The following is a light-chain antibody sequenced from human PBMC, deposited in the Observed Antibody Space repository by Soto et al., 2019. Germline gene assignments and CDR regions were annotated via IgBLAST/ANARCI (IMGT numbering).Light chain of an antibody. CDR1: QSVSSDF. CDR2: AAS. V-gene: IGKV3-20*01. CDR3: HKYRRSAAWR. J-gene: IGKJ1*01. Sequence: EIVLTQSPCTLSLSPGERATLSCRASQSVSSDFLAWYQQKPGQAPRLLIYAASSRASGIPDRFSGSGSETEFTLTIWRREREDSAAYSCHKYRRSAAWRFGQGTKVDIK.